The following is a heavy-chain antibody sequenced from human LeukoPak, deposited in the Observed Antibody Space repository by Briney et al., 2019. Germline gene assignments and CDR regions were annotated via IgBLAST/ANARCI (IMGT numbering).Heavy chain of an antibody. CDR2: VYPTGST. D-gene: IGHD6-25*01. V-gene: IGHV4-4*07. Sequence: SETLSLTCTVSGASISSDYWSWIRQPAGKGLEWIGRVYPTGSTNFSPSLKNRVTMSIDTSKNQFSLNLSSVTAADSAVYYCAREGGFYRPLDYSGPGTLVIVSA. J-gene: IGHJ4*02. CDR3: AREGGFYRPLDY. CDR1: GASISSDY.